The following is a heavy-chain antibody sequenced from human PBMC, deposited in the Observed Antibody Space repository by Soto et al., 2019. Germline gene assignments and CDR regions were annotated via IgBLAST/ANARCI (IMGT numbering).Heavy chain of an antibody. D-gene: IGHD2-15*01. CDR1: GYTFTSYA. V-gene: IGHV1-3*01. J-gene: IGHJ4*02. Sequence: QVQLVQSGAEVKKPGASVKVSCKASGYTFTSYAMHWVRQAPGQRLEWMGWINAGNGNTKYSQKFQGRVTITRDTFASKAYMELSSLRSEDTGVYYCAGGLGGWPDYWGQGNLVPVSS. CDR2: INAGNGNT. CDR3: AGGLGGWPDY.